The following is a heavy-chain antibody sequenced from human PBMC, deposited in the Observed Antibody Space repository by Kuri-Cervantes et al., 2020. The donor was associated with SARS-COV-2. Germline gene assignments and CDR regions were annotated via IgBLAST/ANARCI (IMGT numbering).Heavy chain of an antibody. J-gene: IGHJ6*02. CDR3: ARESNYSHYYGTEV. Sequence: ESLKISCTVSGGSISTYYWNWIRQPPGKGLEWIGYIYYSGSTTYNPSLKSRVTISVDTSKNQFSLELDSVTAADTAVYYCARESNYSHYYGTEVWGQGTTVTVSS. CDR1: GGSISTYY. CDR2: IYYSGST. V-gene: IGHV4-59*01.